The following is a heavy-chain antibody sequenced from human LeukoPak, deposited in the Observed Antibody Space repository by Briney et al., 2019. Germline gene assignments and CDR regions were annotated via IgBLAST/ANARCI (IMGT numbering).Heavy chain of an antibody. V-gene: IGHV4-34*01. CDR3: ARGRLLVAARFWFDT. D-gene: IGHD6-6*01. J-gene: IGHJ5*02. Sequence: SETLSLTCAVYGGSFSGYYWSWIRQPPGKGLEWIGEINHSGSTNYNPSLKSRVTISVDTSKNQFSLKLSSVTAADTAVYYCARGRLLVAARFWFDTWGQGNLVTVSS. CDR1: GGSFSGYY. CDR2: INHSGST.